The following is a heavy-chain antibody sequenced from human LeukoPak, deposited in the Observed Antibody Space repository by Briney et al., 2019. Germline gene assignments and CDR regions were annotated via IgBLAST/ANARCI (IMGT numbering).Heavy chain of an antibody. CDR1: GGSVSSGSYY. CDR3: ASIPYSRFDY. D-gene: IGHD6-13*01. V-gene: IGHV4-39*01. J-gene: IGHJ4*02. CDR2: IYYSGST. Sequence: SSETLSLTCTVSGGSVSSGSYYWSWIRQPPGKGLEWIGSIYYSGSTYYNPSLKSRVTISVDTSKNQFSLKLSSVTAADTAVYYCASIPYSRFDYWGQGTLVTVSS.